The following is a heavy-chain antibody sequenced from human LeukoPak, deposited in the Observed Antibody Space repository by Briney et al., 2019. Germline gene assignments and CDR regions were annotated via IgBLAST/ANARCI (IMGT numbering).Heavy chain of an antibody. Sequence: ASVKVSCKASGYTFIGYYMHWVRQAPGQGLEWMGWINPNSGGTNYAQKFQGRVTVTRDTSITTAYMELSRLRSDDTAVYYCARVGVATTAVIPDYFDHWGQGTLVTVSS. D-gene: IGHD4-17*01. V-gene: IGHV1-2*02. J-gene: IGHJ4*02. CDR1: GYTFIGYY. CDR2: INPNSGGT. CDR3: ARVGVATTAVIPDYFDH.